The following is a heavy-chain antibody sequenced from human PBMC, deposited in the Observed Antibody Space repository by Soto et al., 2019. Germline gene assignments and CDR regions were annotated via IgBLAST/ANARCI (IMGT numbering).Heavy chain of an antibody. V-gene: IGHV1-18*01. J-gene: IGHJ5*02. CDR2: ISGYNGNT. Sequence: ASVKVSCKASGYIFIKYCITWVRQAPGQGLEWMGWISGYNGNTKYADKLQGRVTMTTDTSTTTAYMELRSLRSDDTAVYYCARDEVPAANWLDRWGQGTLVTVS. CDR3: ARDEVPAANWLDR. CDR1: GYIFIKYC. D-gene: IGHD2-2*01.